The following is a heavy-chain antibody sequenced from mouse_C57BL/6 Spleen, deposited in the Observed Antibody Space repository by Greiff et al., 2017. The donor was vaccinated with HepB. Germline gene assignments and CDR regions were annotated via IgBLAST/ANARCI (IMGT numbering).Heavy chain of an antibody. V-gene: IGHV1-82*01. Sequence: QVQLQQSGPELVKPGASVKISCKASGYAFSSSWMNWVKQRPGKGLEWIGRIYPGDGDTNYNGKFKGKATLTADKSSSTAYMQLSSLTSEDSAVYFCARNYGSSYSIYAMDYWGQGTSVTVSS. D-gene: IGHD1-1*01. CDR2: IYPGDGDT. CDR1: GYAFSSSW. J-gene: IGHJ4*01. CDR3: ARNYGSSYSIYAMDY.